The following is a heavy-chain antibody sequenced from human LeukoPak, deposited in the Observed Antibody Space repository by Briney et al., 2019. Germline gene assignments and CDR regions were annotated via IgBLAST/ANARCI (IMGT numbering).Heavy chain of an antibody. CDR2: IYYSGST. CDR1: GGSISSYY. J-gene: IGHJ4*02. Sequence: SETLSLTCTVSGGSISSYYWSWIRQPPGKGLEWIGYIYYSGSTNYNPSLKSRVTISVDTSKNQFSLKLSSVTAADTAVYYCARHTWSSWSFDYWDQGTLVTVSS. V-gene: IGHV4-59*08. D-gene: IGHD6-13*01. CDR3: ARHTWSSWSFDY.